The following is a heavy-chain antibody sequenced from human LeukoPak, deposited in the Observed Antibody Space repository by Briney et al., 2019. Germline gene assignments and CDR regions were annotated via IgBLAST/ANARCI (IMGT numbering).Heavy chain of an antibody. V-gene: IGHV4-59*08. CDR2: IYYSGST. D-gene: IGHD6-6*01. J-gene: IGHJ3*02. CDR3: AREYSSSSGRRAFDI. Sequence: SETLSLTCTVSVGSISRYDWNWTRQPPGKGLEWIGYIYYSGSTNYTPSLKSRVTILVDTSKNQFSLRLSSVTAADTAVYYCAREYSSSSGRRAFDIWGQGTMVTVSS. CDR1: VGSISRYD.